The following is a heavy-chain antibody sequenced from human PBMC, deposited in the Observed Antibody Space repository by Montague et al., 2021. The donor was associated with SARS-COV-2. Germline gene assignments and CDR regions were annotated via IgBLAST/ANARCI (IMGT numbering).Heavy chain of an antibody. CDR2: VHSTGRT. CDR3: ATGTDYGGVDC. CDR1: GGSINSHTYY. J-gene: IGHJ4*02. Sequence: TLSLTCTVSGGSINSHTYYWAWFRQPAGKGLEWIGRVHSTGRTNYDPSLRSRAMVSVDTSKQQFSLNLRSVTAADTAVYYCATGTDYGGVDCWGQGALVTVSS. V-gene: IGHV4-61*02. D-gene: IGHD4-23*01.